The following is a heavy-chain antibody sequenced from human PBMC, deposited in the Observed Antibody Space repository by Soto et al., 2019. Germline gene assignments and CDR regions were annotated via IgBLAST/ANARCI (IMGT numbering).Heavy chain of an antibody. CDR1: GYTFTSYY. J-gene: IGHJ4*02. Sequence: QVQLVQSGAEVKKPGASVRVSCKASGYTFTSYYMHWVRQAPGQGLEWMGIINPSGGATTYAQKVQGRVTMTRDTSTSTVYMERSSLSSEDTAVYYCARVGGYSYGGVDYWGQGTLVTVSS. V-gene: IGHV1-46*01. CDR2: INPSGGAT. CDR3: ARVGGYSYGGVDY. D-gene: IGHD5-18*01.